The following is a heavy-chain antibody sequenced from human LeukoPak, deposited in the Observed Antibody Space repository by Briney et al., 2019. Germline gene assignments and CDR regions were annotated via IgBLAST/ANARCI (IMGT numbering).Heavy chain of an antibody. J-gene: IGHJ3*02. CDR1: GYIYTNCW. CDR3: GRPARLDEFDI. Sequence: GASPLLYCQGSGYIYTNCWIGWGRQLPGKGLEWMGIIYPGDSDTRYSPSFQGQVTISADKSISTAYLQWSSLKASDTAFYCCGRPARLDEFDIWGQGTMVTVSS. V-gene: IGHV5-51*01. CDR2: IYPGDSDT.